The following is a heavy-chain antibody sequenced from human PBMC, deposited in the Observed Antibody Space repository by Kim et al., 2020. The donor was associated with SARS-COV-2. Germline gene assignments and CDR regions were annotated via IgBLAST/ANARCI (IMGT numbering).Heavy chain of an antibody. J-gene: IGHJ4*02. CDR3: AKDSPHVSPPYFDY. V-gene: IGHV3-30*02. Sequence: ADSVKGRFTISRDNSKNTLYLQMNSLRAEDTAVYYCAKDSPHVSPPYFDYWGQGTLVTVSS.